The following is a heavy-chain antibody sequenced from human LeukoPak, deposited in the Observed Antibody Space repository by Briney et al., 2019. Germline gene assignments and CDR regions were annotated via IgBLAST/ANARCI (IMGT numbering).Heavy chain of an antibody. D-gene: IGHD6-13*01. Sequence: PGGSLRLSCAVSGFTFSSYWMNWVRQAPGKGLEWVASIRQDGGEKSYVGSVKGRFTISRDNTKNSLYLQINSLRAEDTAVYYCARDGTAAGLYLDLWGQGTLVTVSS. CDR1: GFTFSSYW. V-gene: IGHV3-7*01. CDR2: IRQDGGEK. J-gene: IGHJ4*01. CDR3: ARDGTAAGLYLDL.